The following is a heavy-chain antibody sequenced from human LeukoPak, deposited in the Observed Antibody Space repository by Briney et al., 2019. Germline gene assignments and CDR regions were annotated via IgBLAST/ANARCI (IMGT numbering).Heavy chain of an antibody. CDR3: ARVEGDYTPNRFDP. CDR2: AYSGGIT. Sequence: GGSLRLSCAASGFTFSSNYMSWVRQAPGKGLEWVSVAYSGGITYYLHSVKGRFTVSRDNAKNTLYLQMDSLRAEDTAIYYCARVEGDYTPNRFDPWGQGTLVTVSS. D-gene: IGHD4-11*01. J-gene: IGHJ5*02. CDR1: GFTFSSNY. V-gene: IGHV3-53*01.